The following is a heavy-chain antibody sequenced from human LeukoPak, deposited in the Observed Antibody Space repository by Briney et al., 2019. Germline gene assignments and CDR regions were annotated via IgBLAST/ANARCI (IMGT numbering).Heavy chain of an antibody. CDR2: IYYSGST. CDR3: ARDPSGYYDSSGLAFDI. J-gene: IGHJ3*02. D-gene: IGHD3-22*01. V-gene: IGHV4-59*01. Sequence: PSETLSLTCIVSGGSISSYYWSWIRQPPGKGLEWIGYIYYSGSTNYNPSLKSRVTISVDTSKNQFSLKLSSVTAADTAVYYCARDPSGYYDSSGLAFDIWGQGTMVTVSS. CDR1: GGSISSYY.